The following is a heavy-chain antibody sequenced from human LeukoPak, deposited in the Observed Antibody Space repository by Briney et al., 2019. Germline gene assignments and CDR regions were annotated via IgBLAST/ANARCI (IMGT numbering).Heavy chain of an antibody. J-gene: IGHJ5*02. Sequence: ASVKVSCKASGYTFTGYYMHWVRQAPGQGLGWMGWINPNSGGTNYAQKFQGRVTMTRDTSISTAYMELSRLRSDDTAVYYCARDALRNRHWGAWFDLWGQGTLVTVSS. V-gene: IGHV1-2*02. CDR2: INPNSGGT. D-gene: IGHD7-27*01. CDR3: ARDALRNRHWGAWFDL. CDR1: GYTFTGYY.